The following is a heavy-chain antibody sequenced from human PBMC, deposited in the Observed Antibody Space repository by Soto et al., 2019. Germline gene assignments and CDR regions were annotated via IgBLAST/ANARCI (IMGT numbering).Heavy chain of an antibody. CDR1: GFTFSSYW. D-gene: IGHD3-10*01. V-gene: IGHV3-7*03. CDR3: ARGKRGSGRNYYYYYGMDV. J-gene: IGHJ6*02. Sequence: LRLSCAASGFTFSSYWMSWVRQAPGNGLEWVANIKQDGSEKYYVDSVKGRFTISRDNAKNSLYLQMNSLRAEDTAVYYCARGKRGSGRNYYYYYGMDVWGQGTTVTVSS. CDR2: IKQDGSEK.